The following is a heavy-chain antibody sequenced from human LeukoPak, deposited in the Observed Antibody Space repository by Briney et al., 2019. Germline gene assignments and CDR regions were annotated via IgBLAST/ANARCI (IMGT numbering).Heavy chain of an antibody. CDR2: IWYDGSDI. CDR1: GFTFSSYG. V-gene: IGHV3-33*01. CDR3: VRDRVGPDY. D-gene: IGHD1-26*01. J-gene: IGHJ4*02. Sequence: GGSLRLSCAASGFTFSSYGMHWVRQAPGKGLEWVALIWYDGSDIYYADSVKGRFTISRDNAKNTLYLQMNSLRAEDTAVYYCVRDRVGPDYWGQGTLVTVPS.